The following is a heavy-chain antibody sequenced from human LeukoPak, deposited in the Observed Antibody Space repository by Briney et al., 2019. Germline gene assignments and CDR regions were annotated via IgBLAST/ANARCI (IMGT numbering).Heavy chain of an antibody. CDR3: ARSRRWMGYDSFDY. D-gene: IGHD2-2*01. Sequence: ASVKVSCKASGYTFTSYDINWVRQATGQGLEWMGWMNPNSGNTGYAQKFQGRVTMTRNTSISTAYMELSSLRSEDTAVYYCARSRRWMGYDSFDYWGQGTLVTVSS. J-gene: IGHJ4*02. CDR1: GYTFTSYD. CDR2: MNPNSGNT. V-gene: IGHV1-8*01.